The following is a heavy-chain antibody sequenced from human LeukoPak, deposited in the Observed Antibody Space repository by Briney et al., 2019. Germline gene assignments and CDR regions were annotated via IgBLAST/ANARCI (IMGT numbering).Heavy chain of an antibody. Sequence: LSLTCAVYGGSFSSYAMHWVRQAPGKGLEWLASISFDGSNELYGDSVKGRFTVSRDNSKNMLYLQMNSLTSEDTAVFYCARADATMVTGGGTDVWGQGTRVTVSS. CDR3: ARADATMVTGGGTDV. CDR2: ISFDGSNE. V-gene: IGHV3-30*14. J-gene: IGHJ6*02. CDR1: GGSFSSYA. D-gene: IGHD2-8*01.